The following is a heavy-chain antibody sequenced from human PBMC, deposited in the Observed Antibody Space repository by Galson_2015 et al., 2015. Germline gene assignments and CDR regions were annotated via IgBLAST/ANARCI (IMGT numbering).Heavy chain of an antibody. J-gene: IGHJ4*02. V-gene: IGHV3-30-3*01. Sequence: LRLSCAASGFTFSSYAMHWVRQAPGKGLEWVAVISYDGSNKYYADSVKGRFTISRDNSKNTLYLQINSLRAEDTAVYYCAREWYYYDSSGYSLDYWGQGTLVTVSS. CDR1: GFTFSSYA. CDR3: AREWYYYDSSGYSLDY. CDR2: ISYDGSNK. D-gene: IGHD3-22*01.